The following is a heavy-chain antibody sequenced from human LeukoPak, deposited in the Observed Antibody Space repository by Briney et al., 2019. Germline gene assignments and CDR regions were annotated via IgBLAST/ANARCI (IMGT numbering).Heavy chain of an antibody. V-gene: IGHV3-30*04. CDR3: ARSPRFSIGATGTFDY. CDR1: GFTFSNYA. CDR2: ISYDGSNK. D-gene: IGHD6-13*01. Sequence: GRSLRLSCAASGFTFSNYAMHWVRQGPGKGLEWVAVISYDGSNKYYADSVKGRFTISRDNANNTLYLQMNSLRAEDTAVYYCARSPRFSIGATGTFDYWGQGALVTVSS. J-gene: IGHJ4*02.